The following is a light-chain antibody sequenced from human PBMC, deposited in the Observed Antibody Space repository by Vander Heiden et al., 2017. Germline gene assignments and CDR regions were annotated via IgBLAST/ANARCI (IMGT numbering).Light chain of an antibody. Sequence: EIVLTQSPGTLSLSPAERATLSCRASQSISSTYLAWYQQKPGQAPRLLIYGASSRATGIPDRFSGSGSGTDFTLTITRLEPEDFAVYYCQQYNNSPPLTFGGGTKVEIK. CDR2: GAS. CDR3: QQYNNSPPLT. J-gene: IGKJ4*01. V-gene: IGKV3-20*01. CDR1: QSISSTY.